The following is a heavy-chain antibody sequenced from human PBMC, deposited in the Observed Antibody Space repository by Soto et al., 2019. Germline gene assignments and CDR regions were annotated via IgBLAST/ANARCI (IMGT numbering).Heavy chain of an antibody. Sequence: GGSLRLSCAASGFTFSDYYMSWIRQAPGKGLEWVSYISSSGSTIYYADSVKGRFTISRDNAKNSLYLQMNSLRAEDTAVYYCATTTLGYCSSTSCSDYWGQGTLVTVSS. J-gene: IGHJ4*02. V-gene: IGHV3-11*01. D-gene: IGHD2-2*01. CDR2: ISSSGSTI. CDR1: GFTFSDYY. CDR3: ATTTLGYCSSTSCSDY.